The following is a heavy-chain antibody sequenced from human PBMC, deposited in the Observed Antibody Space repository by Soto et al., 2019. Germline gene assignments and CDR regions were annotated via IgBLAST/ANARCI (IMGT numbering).Heavy chain of an antibody. J-gene: IGHJ4*02. D-gene: IGHD4-17*01. CDR1: GFTFSSYA. Sequence: QVQLVESGGGVVQPGRSLRLSCAASGFTFSSYAMHWVRQAPGKGLEWVAVISYDGSNKYYADSVKGRFTISRDNSKNTLYLQMNSLRDEDTAVYYCAKAARTDYGDYAPYYFDYWGQGTLVTVSS. V-gene: IGHV3-30-3*01. CDR2: ISYDGSNK. CDR3: AKAARTDYGDYAPYYFDY.